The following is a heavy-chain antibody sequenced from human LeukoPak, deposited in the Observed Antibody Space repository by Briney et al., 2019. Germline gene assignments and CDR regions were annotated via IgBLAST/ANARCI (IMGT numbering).Heavy chain of an antibody. CDR2: FDPEDGET. Sequence: GASVKVSCKVSGYTLTELSMHWVRQAPGKGLEWMGGFDPEDGETIYAQKFQGRVTMTEGTSTDTAYMELSSLRSEDTAVYYCATDSGSHYAYFDYWGQGTLVTVSS. CDR1: GYTLTELS. CDR3: ATDSGSHYAYFDY. V-gene: IGHV1-24*01. D-gene: IGHD1-26*01. J-gene: IGHJ4*02.